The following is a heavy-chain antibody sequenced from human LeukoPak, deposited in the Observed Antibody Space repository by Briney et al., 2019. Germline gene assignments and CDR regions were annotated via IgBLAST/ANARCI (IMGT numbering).Heavy chain of an antibody. D-gene: IGHD5-18*01. Sequence: SETLSLTCAVYGGPFSGYYWSWIRQPPGKGLEWIGEINHSGSTNYNPSLKSRVTISVDTSKNQFSLKLSSVTAADTAVYYCARGGYSYGSRMGDYWGQGILVTVSS. V-gene: IGHV4-34*01. CDR1: GGPFSGYY. CDR3: ARGGYSYGSRMGDY. J-gene: IGHJ4*02. CDR2: INHSGST.